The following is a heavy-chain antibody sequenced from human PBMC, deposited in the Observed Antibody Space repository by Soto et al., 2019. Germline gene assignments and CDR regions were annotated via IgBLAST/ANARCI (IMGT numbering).Heavy chain of an antibody. D-gene: IGHD6-19*01. V-gene: IGHV3-48*02. J-gene: IGHJ4*02. CDR3: ARSVAGHFDY. CDR2: ITSDTTTI. Sequence: EVQLVESGGGLVQPGGSLRLSCAASGFTFNIYSMNWVRQAPGKGLEWVSYITSDTTTIHYADSVRGRFTISRDNAENSLVLQMNSLRDEDTAGYYCARSVAGHFDYWGQGALVTVSS. CDR1: GFTFNIYS.